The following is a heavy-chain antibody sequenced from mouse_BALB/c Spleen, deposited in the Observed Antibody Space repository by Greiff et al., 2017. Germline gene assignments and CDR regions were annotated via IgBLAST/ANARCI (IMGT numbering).Heavy chain of an antibody. CDR2: IDPSDSYT. CDR1: GYTFTSYW. J-gene: IGHJ2*01. V-gene: IGHV1S127*01. Sequence: QVKLQQPGAELVKPGASVKMSCKASGYTFTSYWMHWVKQRPGQGLEWIGVIDPSDSYTSYNQKFKGKATLTVDTSSSTAYMQLSSLTSEDSAVYYCTRPQLDYWGQGTTLTVSS. CDR3: TRPQLDY.